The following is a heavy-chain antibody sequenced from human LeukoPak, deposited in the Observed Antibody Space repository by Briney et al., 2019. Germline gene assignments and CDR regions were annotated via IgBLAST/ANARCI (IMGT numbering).Heavy chain of an antibody. Sequence: SETLSLTCTVSGGSISSGDYYWSWIRQPPGKGLEWIGYIYYSGSIYYNPSLKSRVTISVDTSKNQFSLKLSPVTAADTAVYYCARALADAFDIWGQGTMVTVSS. V-gene: IGHV4-30-4*01. CDR1: GGSISSGDYY. CDR2: IYYSGSI. CDR3: ARALADAFDI. J-gene: IGHJ3*02.